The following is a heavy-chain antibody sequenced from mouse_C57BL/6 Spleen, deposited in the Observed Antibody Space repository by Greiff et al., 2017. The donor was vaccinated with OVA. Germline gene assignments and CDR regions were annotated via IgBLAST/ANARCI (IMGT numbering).Heavy chain of an antibody. CDR1: GYAFSSYW. V-gene: IGHV1-80*01. J-gene: IGHJ4*01. CDR2: IYPGDGDT. D-gene: IGHD3-3*01. CDR3: ARPSAPRGAMDY. Sequence: VQLQQSGAELVKPGASVKISCKASGYAFSSYWMNWVKQRPGKGLEWIGQIYPGDGDTNYNGKFKGKATLTADKSSSTAYMQLSSLTSEDSAVYFCARPSAPRGAMDYWGQGTSVTVSS.